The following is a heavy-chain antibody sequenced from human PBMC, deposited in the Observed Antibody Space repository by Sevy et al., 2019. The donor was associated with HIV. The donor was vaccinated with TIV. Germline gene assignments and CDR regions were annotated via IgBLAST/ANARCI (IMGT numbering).Heavy chain of an antibody. D-gene: IGHD5-12*01. Sequence: GGSLRLSCAASGFTFSSYAMSWVRQAPGKGLEWVSAISGSGGSTYYADSVKGRFTISRDNSKNTLYLQMNSLRAEDTVVYYCAKDADGYNSVYYFDYWGQGTLVTVSS. V-gene: IGHV3-23*01. CDR2: ISGSGGST. J-gene: IGHJ4*02. CDR1: GFTFSSYA. CDR3: AKDADGYNSVYYFDY.